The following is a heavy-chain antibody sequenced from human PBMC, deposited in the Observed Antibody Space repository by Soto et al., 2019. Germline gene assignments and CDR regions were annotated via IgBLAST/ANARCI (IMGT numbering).Heavy chain of an antibody. J-gene: IGHJ4*02. CDR1: GFTFSSYA. CDR2: ISYDRSNK. Sequence: QVQLVESGGGVVQPGRSLRLSCAASGFTFSSYAMHWVRQAPGKGLEWVAVISYDRSNKYYADSVKGRFTISRDNSKNTLYLQMNSLRAEYTAVYYCARARLDTPALDYWGQGTLVTVSS. V-gene: IGHV3-30-3*01. CDR3: ARARLDTPALDY. D-gene: IGHD2-2*01.